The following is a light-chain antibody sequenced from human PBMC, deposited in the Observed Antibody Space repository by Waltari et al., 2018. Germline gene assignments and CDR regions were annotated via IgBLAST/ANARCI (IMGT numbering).Light chain of an antibody. J-gene: IGKJ3*01. Sequence: DIQMTQSPSSLSASVGDRVTITCRASQSISDLLNWYQQKPGKAPKLLIYAASSLPGGVPSRFSGSRSGTDFTLTISRLEPEDFAVYYCQQYGSSPRFTFGPGTKVDIK. CDR2: AAS. CDR1: QSISDL. CDR3: QQYGSSPRFT. V-gene: IGKV1-39*01.